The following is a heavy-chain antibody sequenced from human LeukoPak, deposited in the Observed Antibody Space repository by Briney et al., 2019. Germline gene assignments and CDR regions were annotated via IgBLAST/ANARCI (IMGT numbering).Heavy chain of an antibody. CDR1: EFSVGSNY. J-gene: IGHJ2*01. CDR2: IYSGGST. D-gene: IGHD6-13*01. V-gene: IGHV3-66*01. Sequence: GGSLRLSCAASEFSVGSNYMTWVRQAPGKGLEWVSLIYSGGSTYYADSVKGRFTISRDNSKNTLYLQMNSLRAGDTAVYYCARAGYSSTWYSRYFDLWGRGTLVTVSS. CDR3: ARAGYSSTWYSRYFDL.